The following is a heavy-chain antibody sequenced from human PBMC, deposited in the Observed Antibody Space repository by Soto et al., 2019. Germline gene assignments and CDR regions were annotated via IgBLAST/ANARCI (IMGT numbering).Heavy chain of an antibody. Sequence: KSSETLSLTCTVSGDSISSGGYYWSWIRQHPGKGLEWIGYIYYGGSTYNNPSLKGRPTISVDTSKNQFSLKVSSVTAADTAVYFCARDRSRGYGRFDYWGQGTLVTVSS. D-gene: IGHD5-12*01. CDR2: IYYGGST. V-gene: IGHV4-31*03. CDR3: ARDRSRGYGRFDY. J-gene: IGHJ4*02. CDR1: GDSISSGGYY.